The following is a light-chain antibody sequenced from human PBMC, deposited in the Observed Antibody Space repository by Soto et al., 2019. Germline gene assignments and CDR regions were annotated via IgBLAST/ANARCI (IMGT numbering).Light chain of an antibody. V-gene: IGKV2-30*02. CDR1: QVLVHSDGIAY. CDR3: MQGTHWPIT. CDR2: KVS. Sequence: DGVMAQSPLSLPVTLGQAPSISCRSDQVLVHSDGIAYFTWFXQRPGRFERXLIYKVSNRDSGVPARFSGSGSGTDGALKISRVEAEDGAVYYCMQGTHWPITFGQGTRLEIK. J-gene: IGKJ5*01.